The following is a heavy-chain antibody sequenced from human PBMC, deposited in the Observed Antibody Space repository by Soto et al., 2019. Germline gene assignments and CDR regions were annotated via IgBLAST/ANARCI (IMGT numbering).Heavy chain of an antibody. Sequence: GGSLRLSCAVSGFTFSNYAMSWVRQAPGKGLEWVSAIRVSGGSTYYADSVKGRFTISRDNSKNTLYLQMNSLRAEDTALYYCAKKDGTDGYYDAFDIWGQGTMVTVSS. V-gene: IGHV3-23*01. CDR3: AKKDGTDGYYDAFDI. CDR2: IRVSGGST. J-gene: IGHJ3*02. D-gene: IGHD3-22*01. CDR1: GFTFSNYA.